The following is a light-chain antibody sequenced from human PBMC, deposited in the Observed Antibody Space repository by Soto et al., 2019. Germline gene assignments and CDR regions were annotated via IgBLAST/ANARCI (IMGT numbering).Light chain of an antibody. Sequence: QSALTQPASVSGPPGQSIAISCTGTSSDVGAYNYVSWYQQYPGKAPKLIIYDVTNRPSGVSNRFSGSKSGDTASLTISGHQAEDEADYYCSSYTTSSTQVFGGGTKLTVL. V-gene: IGLV2-14*03. CDR1: SSDVGAYNY. CDR2: DVT. J-gene: IGLJ2*01. CDR3: SSYTTSSTQV.